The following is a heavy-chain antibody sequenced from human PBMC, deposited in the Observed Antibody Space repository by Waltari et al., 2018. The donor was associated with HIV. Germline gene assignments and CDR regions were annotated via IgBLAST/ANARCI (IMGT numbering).Heavy chain of an antibody. J-gene: IGHJ2*01. D-gene: IGHD1-26*01. CDR3: ARHALRVGAAYWNFDL. V-gene: IGHV4-39*01. CDR1: GGSISHSNYF. Sequence: HLQLQESGPGLVKPSETLSLTCTVSGGSISHSNYFWGWIPQTPGKGLELIGSICYSGVTYYNPALRGRVPISVYTPKNQFSLKLSSLTTADTAVLYCARHALRVGAAYWNFDLWGRGTLVTVSS. CDR2: ICYSGVT.